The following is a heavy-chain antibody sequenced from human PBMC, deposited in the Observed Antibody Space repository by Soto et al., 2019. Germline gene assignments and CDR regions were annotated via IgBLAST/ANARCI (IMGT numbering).Heavy chain of an antibody. D-gene: IGHD2-8*01. V-gene: IGHV1-3*01. CDR1: GYTFTSHV. CDR3: ARGGKYWTDGICSFYGMDV. J-gene: IGHJ6*02. CDR2: INAGNGNT. Sequence: ASVKVSCKASGYTFTSHVMRWVRQAPGQRLEWMGWINAGNGNTKYSQKFQGRVTITRDTSASTAYMELRSLRSDDTAVYYCARGGKYWTDGICSFYGMDVRGQGTTVTVSS.